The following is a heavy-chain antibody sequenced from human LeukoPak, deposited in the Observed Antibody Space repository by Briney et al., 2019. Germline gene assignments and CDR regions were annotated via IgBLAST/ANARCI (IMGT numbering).Heavy chain of an antibody. CDR2: ISYDGSNK. J-gene: IGHJ4*02. Sequence: PWRSLRLSCAASGGTFSSYAMHWVRQAPGKGLEWVAVISYDGSNKYYADSVMGRFTISRDNSKNTLYLQIDSLRAEHTAVYYCASDRYYYDSSGYSHGGYYFDYWRQGTMVTVSS. CDR3: ASDRYYYDSSGYSHGGYYFDY. CDR1: GGTFSSYA. V-gene: IGHV3-30-3*01. D-gene: IGHD3-22*01.